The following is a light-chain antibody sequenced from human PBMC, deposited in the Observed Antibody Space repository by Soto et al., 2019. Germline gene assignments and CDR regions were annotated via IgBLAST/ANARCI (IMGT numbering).Light chain of an antibody. Sequence: EIVMPQSPATLSVSPGKRATLSCRASQSVSSDLAWYHQKPGQAPRLLIYGASNRATGIPDRFSGSGSGTDLTITISSLQPEDFETYYCQQRYSTPITFGQGTRLEIK. V-gene: IGKV3D-15*01. J-gene: IGKJ5*01. CDR2: GAS. CDR1: QSVSSD. CDR3: QQRYSTPIT.